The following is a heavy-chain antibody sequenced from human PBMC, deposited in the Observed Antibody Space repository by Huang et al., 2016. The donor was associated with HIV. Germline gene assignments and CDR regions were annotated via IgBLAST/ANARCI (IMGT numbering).Heavy chain of an antibody. CDR3: ARDRITQCNGGRCYSDWSDP. J-gene: IGHJ5*02. V-gene: IGHV4-30-4*08. Sequence: QVQLQESGPGPVKPSQTLSLPCTVSGDSISRGGYLWIWIRQSPGKVMEWIGSIYYPGTTSYNPPLRSRVTMSVDTSKNQFSLRLTAVTAEDTAVYYCARDRITQCNGGRCYSDWSDPWGQGTLVIVSS. CDR1: GDSISRGGYL. D-gene: IGHD2-15*01. CDR2: IYYPGTT.